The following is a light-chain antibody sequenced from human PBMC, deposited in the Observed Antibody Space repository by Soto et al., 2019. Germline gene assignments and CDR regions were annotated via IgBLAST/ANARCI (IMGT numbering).Light chain of an antibody. J-gene: IGLJ2*01. CDR3: SSFADNNNLL. CDR1: SSDVGGYNY. CDR2: EVS. Sequence: QSALTQPPSASGSPGQSVTIYCTGTSSDVGGYNYVSWYQQHPGKAPKLMIYEVSKRPSGVPDRFSGSKSGNTASLTVSGLQAEDEADYYCSSFADNNNLLFGGGTKLTVL. V-gene: IGLV2-8*01.